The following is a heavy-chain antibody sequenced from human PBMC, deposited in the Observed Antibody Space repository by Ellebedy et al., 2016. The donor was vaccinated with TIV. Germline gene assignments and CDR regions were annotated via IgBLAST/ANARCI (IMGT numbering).Heavy chain of an antibody. Sequence: PGGSLRLSCTASGFTFTNAWMTWVGQAPGKGLEWVGRVKSKVGGGTTDYAAAVKGKVAVSRDDSKNMGYLQMNSLRTEDTAVYYCVRGHCNGFDCHWDDAFDVWGQGTLVTVSS. D-gene: IGHD2-8*01. CDR3: VRGHCNGFDCHWDDAFDV. J-gene: IGHJ3*01. CDR2: VKSKVGGGTT. CDR1: GFTFTNAW. V-gene: IGHV3-15*01.